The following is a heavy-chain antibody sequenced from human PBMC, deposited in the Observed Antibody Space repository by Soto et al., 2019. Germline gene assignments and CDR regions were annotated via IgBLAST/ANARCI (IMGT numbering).Heavy chain of an antibody. V-gene: IGHV4-61*01. D-gene: IGHD1-26*01. CDR1: GGSVNSGIYY. Sequence: SETLSLTCTVSGGSVNSGIYYWSWIRQPPGKGLEWIGYIYYSGSTNYNPSLKSRVTISVDTSKNQFSLKLSSVTAADTAVYYCARAYSGSYFGYWGQGTLVTVSS. CDR3: ARAYSGSYFGY. J-gene: IGHJ4*02. CDR2: IYYSGST.